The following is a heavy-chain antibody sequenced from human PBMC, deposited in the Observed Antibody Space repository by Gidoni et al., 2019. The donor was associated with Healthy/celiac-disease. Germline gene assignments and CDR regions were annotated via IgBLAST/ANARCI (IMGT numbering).Heavy chain of an antibody. CDR2: IYYSGST. CDR1: GGSISSYY. CDR3: ARGTGMVIPSFDY. V-gene: IGHV4-59*01. D-gene: IGHD3-22*01. J-gene: IGHJ4*02. Sequence: QVQLQESCPGLVKPSETLSLTCTVSGGSISSYYWSWIRPPPGKGLEWIGYIYYSGSTNYNPSLKSRVTISVDTSKNQFSLKLSSVTAADTAVYYCARGTGMVIPSFDYWGQGTLVTVSS.